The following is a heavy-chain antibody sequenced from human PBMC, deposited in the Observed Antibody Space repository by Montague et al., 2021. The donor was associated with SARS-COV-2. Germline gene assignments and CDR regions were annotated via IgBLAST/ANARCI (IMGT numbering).Heavy chain of an antibody. CDR1: GDSVNRGSYQ. CDR2: IHYSGRA. CDR3: VGENHLHYYFES. V-gene: IGHV4-61*01. Sequence: SETLSLTCTVSGDSVNRGSYQWSWIRQPPGKGLEWIGYIHYSGRASYNPSLKSRVTISVDTSKNQFSLDLSSVTAADTAVYYCVGENHLHYYFESWGQGTLVAVSS. J-gene: IGHJ4*02.